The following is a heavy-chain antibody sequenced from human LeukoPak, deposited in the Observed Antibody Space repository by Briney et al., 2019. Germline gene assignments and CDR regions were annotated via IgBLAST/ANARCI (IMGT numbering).Heavy chain of an antibody. CDR1: GGSFSGYY. J-gene: IGHJ5*02. CDR2: INHSGST. D-gene: IGHD5-18*01. Sequence: SETLSLTCAVYGGSFSGYYWSWIRQPPGKGLEWIGEINHSGSTNYNPSLKSRVTISVDTSKNQFSLKLSSVTAADTAVYYCARTSQLWLKGWFDPWGQGTLVTVSS. CDR3: ARTSQLWLKGWFDP. V-gene: IGHV4-34*01.